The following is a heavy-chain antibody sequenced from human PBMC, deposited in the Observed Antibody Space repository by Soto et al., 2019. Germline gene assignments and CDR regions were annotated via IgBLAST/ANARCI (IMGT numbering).Heavy chain of an antibody. J-gene: IGHJ6*02. CDR2: ISYDGSNK. Sequence: QVQLVESGGGVVQPGRSLRLSCAASGFTFSSYGMHWVRQAPGKGLERVAVISYDGSNKYYADSVKGRFTISRDNSKNTLYLQMNSLRAEDTAVYYCAKNTAMDDYYYYGMDVWGQGTTVTVSS. CDR1: GFTFSSYG. D-gene: IGHD5-18*01. V-gene: IGHV3-30*18. CDR3: AKNTAMDDYYYYGMDV.